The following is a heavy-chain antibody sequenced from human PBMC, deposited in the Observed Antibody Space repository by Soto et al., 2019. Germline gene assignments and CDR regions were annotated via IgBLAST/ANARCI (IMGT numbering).Heavy chain of an antibody. V-gene: IGHV4-59*01. D-gene: IGHD3-10*01. CDR3: ARETGSGSYYDY. J-gene: IGHJ4*02. Sequence: SESLSLTCPVSGCSISSYFWSWIRQPPGKGLEWIGYIYYSGTTNYNPSLKNRVTISVDTSKNQFSLSLSSVTAADTGVYYCARETGSGSYYDYWGQGALVTVSS. CDR2: IYYSGTT. CDR1: GCSISSYF.